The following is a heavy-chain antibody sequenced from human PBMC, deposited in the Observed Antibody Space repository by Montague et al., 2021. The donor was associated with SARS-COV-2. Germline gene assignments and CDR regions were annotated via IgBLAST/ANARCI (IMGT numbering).Heavy chain of an antibody. D-gene: IGHD3-9*01. V-gene: IGHV6-1*01. CDR1: GDSITDDD. Sequence: SETLSLTCTVSGDSITDDDWSWIRQSPSRGLEWLGRTYYRSKWDSDYAESVKRRLVITPDTSKNQVSLQLNSVIPEDTAVYFCASSGITLTGLDAFDIWGQGTMVTGSS. J-gene: IGHJ3*02. CDR2: TYYRSKWDS. CDR3: ASSGITLTGLDAFDI.